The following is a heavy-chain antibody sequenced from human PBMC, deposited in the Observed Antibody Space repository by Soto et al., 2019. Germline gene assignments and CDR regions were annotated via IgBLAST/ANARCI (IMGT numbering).Heavy chain of an antibody. CDR2: IRYDGSEK. Sequence: QVQLVESGGGVVQPGTSLRLSCAASGLTFSRHGMHWVRQGPGKGLEWVALIRYDGSEKYYADSVKGRFSISKDNTKNTLYLQMESLRAEDTAVYYCAVVDDHSNDLDYWGQGTLVTVSS. CDR3: AVVDDHSNDLDY. V-gene: IGHV3-33*03. D-gene: IGHD4-4*01. J-gene: IGHJ4*02. CDR1: GLTFSRHG.